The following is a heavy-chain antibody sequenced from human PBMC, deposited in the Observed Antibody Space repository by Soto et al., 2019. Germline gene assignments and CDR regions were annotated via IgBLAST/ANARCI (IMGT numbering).Heavy chain of an antibody. V-gene: IGHV3-74*01. CDR2: VNSDGSIT. CDR1: GFDFSNAW. CDR3: TRDQAYSSAL. D-gene: IGHD2-21*01. Sequence: EVQLVESGGGLVQPGGSLRLSCAASGFDFSNAWMHWVRQAPGKGLVWVSHVNSDGSITTYADSVKGRFTISRDNAKNTVYLQINSLRDEDTAVYYFTRDQAYSSALWGQGTLVTVSS. J-gene: IGHJ4*02.